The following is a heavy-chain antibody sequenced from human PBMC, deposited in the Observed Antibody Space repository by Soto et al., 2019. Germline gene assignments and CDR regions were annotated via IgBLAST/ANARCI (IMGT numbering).Heavy chain of an antibody. CDR2: IYDSGST. V-gene: IGHV4-31*03. Sequence: TLSLTCTVSGGSISSGGYYWSWVRQHPGKGLEWIGYIYDSGSTYYNPSLKSRVTISIDTSKNQFSLKLTSVTAADTAVYYCARRYGYSFDYWGQGTLVTVSS. CDR3: ARRYGYSFDY. J-gene: IGHJ4*02. CDR1: GGSISSGGYY. D-gene: IGHD1-1*01.